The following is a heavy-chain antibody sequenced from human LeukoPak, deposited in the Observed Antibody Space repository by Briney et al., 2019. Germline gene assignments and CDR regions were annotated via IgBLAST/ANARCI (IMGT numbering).Heavy chain of an antibody. D-gene: IGHD6-19*01. CDR2: ISAYNGNT. Sequence: GASVKVSCKASGYTFTGYYMHWVRQAPGQGLEWMGWISAYNGNTNYAQKLQGRVTMTTDTSTSTAYMELRSLRSDDTAVYYCARVVGIAVLNCWGQGTLVTVSS. CDR3: ARVVGIAVLNC. CDR1: GYTFTGYY. J-gene: IGHJ4*02. V-gene: IGHV1-18*04.